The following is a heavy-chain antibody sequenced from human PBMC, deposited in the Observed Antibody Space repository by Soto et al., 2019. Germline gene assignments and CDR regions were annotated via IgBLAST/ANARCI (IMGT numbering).Heavy chain of an antibody. V-gene: IGHV3-74*01. D-gene: IGHD2-2*01. Sequence: GGSLRLSCAASGFTFSSYWMHWVRQAPGKGLVWVSRINSDGSSTSYADSVKCRFTISRDNAKNTLYLQMNSLRAEDTAVYYCARENIVVVPAANYYYYLDVWGKGTTVTVSS. CDR1: GFTFSSYW. CDR2: INSDGSST. CDR3: ARENIVVVPAANYYYYLDV. J-gene: IGHJ6*03.